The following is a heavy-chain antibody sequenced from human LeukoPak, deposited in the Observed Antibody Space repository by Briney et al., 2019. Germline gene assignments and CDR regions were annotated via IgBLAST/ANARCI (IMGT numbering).Heavy chain of an antibody. J-gene: IGHJ4*02. CDR1: GFTFSNYA. CDR3: ANDYFSGSSHRTPLSY. CDR2: IKGDGSEK. Sequence: GGSLRLSCAASGFTFSNYAMNWVRQAPGKGLEWVANIKGDGSEKYYVDSVEGRFNISRDNAKNSLYLQMNSLRAEDTAVYYCANDYFSGSSHRTPLSYWGQGTLVTVSS. V-gene: IGHV3-7*03. D-gene: IGHD1-26*01.